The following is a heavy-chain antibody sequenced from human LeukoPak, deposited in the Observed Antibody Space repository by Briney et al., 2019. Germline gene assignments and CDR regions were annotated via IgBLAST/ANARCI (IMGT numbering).Heavy chain of an antibody. Sequence: GGSLRLSCAASGFTFDDYAMHWVRQAPGKGLEWVSGITWNGGNIGYADSVKGRFTISTDNAKNSLYLQMNSLRPEDMALYYCAKDGGSYYYYMDVWGKGTTVTVSS. D-gene: IGHD3-10*01. CDR2: ITWNGGNI. CDR3: AKDGGSYYYYMDV. J-gene: IGHJ6*03. CDR1: GFTFDDYA. V-gene: IGHV3-9*03.